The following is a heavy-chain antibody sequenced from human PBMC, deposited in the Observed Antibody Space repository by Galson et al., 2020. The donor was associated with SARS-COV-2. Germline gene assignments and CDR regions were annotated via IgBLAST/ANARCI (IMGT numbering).Heavy chain of an antibody. J-gene: IGHJ6*02. Sequence: SETLSLTCPVYDGSSKNHYWTWIRQSPGKGLQWFGEINHRGSTNYDPSLQGRVALSVDTSKNQFSLRLSSVTAADTAVYYCARGRIAATGLAGYYYYGMDVWGQWTTVTVSS. V-gene: IGHV4-34*01. D-gene: IGHD6-13*01. CDR2: INHRGST. CDR1: DGSSKNHY. CDR3: ARGRIAATGLAGYYYYGMDV.